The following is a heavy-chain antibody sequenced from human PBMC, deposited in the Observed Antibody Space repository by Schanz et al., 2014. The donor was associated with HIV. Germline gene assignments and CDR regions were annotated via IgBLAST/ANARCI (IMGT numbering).Heavy chain of an antibody. CDR2: INHSGST. CDR3: ARTPYYFDY. CDR1: GGSFSVYS. J-gene: IGHJ4*02. V-gene: IGHV4-34*01. Sequence: QVQLQQWGAGLLKPSETLSLTCAVYGGSFSVYSWSWIRQPPGKGLQWIGEINHSGSTNYNPSLKSRVTISVDTSKNQFSLRLNSVTAADTAVYYCARTPYYFDYWGLGTLVTVSS.